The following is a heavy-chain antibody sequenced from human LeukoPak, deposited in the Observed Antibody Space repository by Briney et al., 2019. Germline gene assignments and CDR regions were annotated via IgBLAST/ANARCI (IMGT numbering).Heavy chain of an antibody. J-gene: IGHJ4*02. CDR1: GFIFNKAW. D-gene: IGHD2-21*01. Sequence: GGSLRLSCAASGFIFNKAWMNWVRQAPGKGPEWVGRIKSNNDGGTTDYASPVDGRFIISRDDSKNTIYLQMNRLIIDDTAIYYCTPVMVEDRGLWGQGTLVTVSS. CDR3: TPVMVEDRGL. V-gene: IGHV3-15*01. CDR2: IKSNNDGGTT.